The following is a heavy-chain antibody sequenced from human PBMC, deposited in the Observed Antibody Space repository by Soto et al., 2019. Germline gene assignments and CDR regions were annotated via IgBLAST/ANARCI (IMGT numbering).Heavy chain of an antibody. CDR1: GGSFSGYY. Sequence: SETLSLTCAVYGGSFSGYYWSWIRQPPGKGLEWIGEINHSGSTNYNPSLKSRVTISVDTSKNQFSLKLSSVTAADTAVYYCARGRIAVAGSRFDYWGQGTLVTVSS. V-gene: IGHV4-34*01. J-gene: IGHJ4*02. CDR2: INHSGST. D-gene: IGHD6-19*01. CDR3: ARGRIAVAGSRFDY.